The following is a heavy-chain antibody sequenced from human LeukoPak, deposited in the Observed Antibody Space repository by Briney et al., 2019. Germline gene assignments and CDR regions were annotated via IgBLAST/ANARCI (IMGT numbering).Heavy chain of an antibody. CDR1: GGTFSSYA. V-gene: IGHV1-69*13. J-gene: IGHJ4*02. CDR3: ASSPYSSGFAYYFDY. D-gene: IGHD6-19*01. Sequence: SVKVSCSASGGTFSSYAISWVRQAPGQGLEWMGGIIPIFGTANYAQKFQGRVTITADESTSTAYKELSSLRSEDTAVYYCASSPYSSGFAYYFDYWGQGTLVTVSS. CDR2: IIPIFGTA.